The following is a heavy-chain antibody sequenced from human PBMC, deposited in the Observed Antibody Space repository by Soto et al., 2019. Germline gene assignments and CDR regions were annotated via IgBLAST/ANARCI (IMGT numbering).Heavy chain of an antibody. V-gene: IGHV3-23*01. D-gene: IGHD3-3*01. CDR3: AKEMGFLEWLSPYFDY. J-gene: IGHJ4*02. CDR1: GFTFSSYA. Sequence: EVQLLESGGGLVQPGGSLRLSCAASGFTFSSYAMSWVRQAPGKGLEWVSAISGSGGSTYYADSVKGRFTISRDNSKNTLYLQMNSLRAEDTAVYYCAKEMGFLEWLSPYFDYWGQGTLVTVSS. CDR2: ISGSGGST.